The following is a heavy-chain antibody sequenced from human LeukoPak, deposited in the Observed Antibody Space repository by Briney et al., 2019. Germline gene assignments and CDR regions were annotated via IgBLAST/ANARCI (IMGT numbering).Heavy chain of an antibody. CDR3: AKQPPGGYYYESSGYYQYFQH. V-gene: IGHV3-23*01. Sequence: GGSLRLSCAASGFTFSSYAINWVRQAPGKGLEWVSAISGGASNTYYADSVKGRFTISRGNSKNTLYLQMNSLRAEDTAVYYCAKQPPGGYYYESSGYYQYFQHWGQGTLVTVSS. J-gene: IGHJ1*01. CDR2: ISGGASNT. CDR1: GFTFSSYA. D-gene: IGHD3-22*01.